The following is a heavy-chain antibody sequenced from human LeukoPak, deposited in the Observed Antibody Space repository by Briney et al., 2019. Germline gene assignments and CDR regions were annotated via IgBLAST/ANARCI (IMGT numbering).Heavy chain of an antibody. D-gene: IGHD6-13*01. J-gene: IGHJ6*03. V-gene: IGHV3-30*02. Sequence: GGSLRLSCAASGFTFSSYGMHWVRQAPGKGLEWVAFIRYDGSNTYYADSVKGRFTISRDNAKNTLYLQMNSLRAEDTAVYYCARPSAAAGTYYYYYMDVWGKGTTVTVSS. CDR1: GFTFSSYG. CDR2: IRYDGSNT. CDR3: ARPSAAAGTYYYYYMDV.